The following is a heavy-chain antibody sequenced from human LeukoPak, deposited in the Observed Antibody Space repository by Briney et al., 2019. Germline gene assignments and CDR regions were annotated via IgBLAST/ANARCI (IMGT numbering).Heavy chain of an antibody. CDR3: ARDRGRNLGFDS. V-gene: IGHV4-30-2*01. CDR2: ISHSGST. Sequence: SETLSLTCVVSGDAISSGVYSWAWLRQPPGQGLEWIGYISHSGSTSHNPSLESRVVISVDRSKNQISLNLTSVTAADTAVYFCARDRGRNLGFDSWGQGILVTVSS. J-gene: IGHJ5*01. CDR1: GDAISSGVYS. D-gene: IGHD3-10*01.